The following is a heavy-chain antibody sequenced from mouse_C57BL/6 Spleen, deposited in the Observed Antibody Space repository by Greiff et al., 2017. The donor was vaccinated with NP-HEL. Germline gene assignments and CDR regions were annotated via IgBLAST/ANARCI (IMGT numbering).Heavy chain of an antibody. D-gene: IGHD2-2*01. CDR2: IDPSDSET. V-gene: IGHV1-52*01. J-gene: IGHJ1*03. CDR1: GYTFTSYW. CDR3: ARDRGGLPYWYFDV. Sequence: QVQLQQPGAELVRPGSSVKLSCKASGYTFTSYWMHWVKQRPIQGLEWIGNIDPSDSETHYNQKFKDKATLTVDKSSSTAYMQLSSLTSEDSAVYYCARDRGGLPYWYFDVWGTGTTVTVSS.